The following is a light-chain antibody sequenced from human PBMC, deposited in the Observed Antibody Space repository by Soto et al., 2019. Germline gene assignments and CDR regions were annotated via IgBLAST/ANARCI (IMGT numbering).Light chain of an antibody. Sequence: QSALTQPRSVSASPGQSVAISCTGTSSDVGGYGYVSWYQQHPGKAPKLMIYDVHKQPSGVPDRFSGSKSGNTASLTISGLQAEDEADYYCSPFAGDPSVFGTARTVTVL. CDR2: DVH. V-gene: IGLV2-11*01. CDR3: SPFAGDPSV. CDR1: SSDVGGYGY. J-gene: IGLJ1*01.